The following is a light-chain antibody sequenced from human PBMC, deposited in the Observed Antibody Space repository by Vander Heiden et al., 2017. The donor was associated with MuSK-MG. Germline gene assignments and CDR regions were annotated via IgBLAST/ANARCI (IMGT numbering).Light chain of an antibody. CDR3: QQDNNWPQT. CDR1: QSVSSN. CDR2: GAS. J-gene: IGKJ2*01. V-gene: IGKV3-15*01. Sequence: EIVLTPSPATLSVSPGERATLSCRASQSVSSNLAWYQQKPGQAPRLLIYGASTRATGIPARFSGSGSGTEFTLTISSLQSEDFAVYYCQQDNNWPQTFGQGTKLEIK.